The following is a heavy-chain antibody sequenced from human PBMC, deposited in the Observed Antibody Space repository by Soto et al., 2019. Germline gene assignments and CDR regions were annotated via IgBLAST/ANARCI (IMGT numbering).Heavy chain of an antibody. CDR1: GYTFTSYG. Sequence: ASVKVSCKASGYTFTSYGISWVRQAPGQGLEWMGWIRAYNGNTNYAQKLQGRVTMTTDTSTSTAYMELRSLRSDDTAMYYCARREYYYDSSGFPPYYYGMDVWGQGTTVTVSS. J-gene: IGHJ6*02. CDR3: ARREYYYDSSGFPPYYYGMDV. V-gene: IGHV1-18*01. D-gene: IGHD3-22*01. CDR2: IRAYNGNT.